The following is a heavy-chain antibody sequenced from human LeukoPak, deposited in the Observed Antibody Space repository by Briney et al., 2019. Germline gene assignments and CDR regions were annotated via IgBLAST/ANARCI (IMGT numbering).Heavy chain of an antibody. CDR1: GYSFTSYW. CDR2: IYPGDSDT. J-gene: IGHJ5*02. Sequence: GESLKISCKGSGYSFTSYWIGWVRQMPGKGLEWMGIIYPGDSDTRYSPSFQGQVTISADKSISTAYLQWSSLKASDTAMYYCARRAKYSGGSCYWFDPWGQGTLVTVSS. V-gene: IGHV5-51*01. D-gene: IGHD2-15*01. CDR3: ARRAKYSGGSCYWFDP.